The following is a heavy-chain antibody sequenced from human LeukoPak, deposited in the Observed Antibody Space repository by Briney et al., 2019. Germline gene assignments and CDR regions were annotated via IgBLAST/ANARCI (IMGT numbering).Heavy chain of an antibody. CDR2: IYYSGST. V-gene: IGHV4-39*01. J-gene: IGHJ3*02. CDR1: GGSISSSSYY. D-gene: IGHD5-18*01. CDR3: ARHRRTWIQLWLKMADAFDI. Sequence: SETLSLTCTVSGGSISSSSYYWGWIRQPPGKGLEWIGSIYYSGSTYYNPSLKSRVTISVDTSKNQFSLKLSSVTAADTAVYYCARHRRTWIQLWLKMADAFDIWGQGTMVTVSS.